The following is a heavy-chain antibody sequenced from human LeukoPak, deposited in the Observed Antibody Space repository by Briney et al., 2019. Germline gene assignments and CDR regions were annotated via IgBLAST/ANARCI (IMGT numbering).Heavy chain of an antibody. V-gene: IGHV4-38-2*02. CDR1: GYSIGSGYY. Sequence: PSETLSLTCAVSGYSIGSGYYWGWVRQPPGKGLEWIGSIYHSETAYYNPSLKSRVTISIDTSKNQFSLKLSSVTAADTAVYYCAREFYDSSGYTDYWGQGTLVTVSS. J-gene: IGHJ4*02. CDR2: IYHSETA. D-gene: IGHD3-22*01. CDR3: AREFYDSSGYTDY.